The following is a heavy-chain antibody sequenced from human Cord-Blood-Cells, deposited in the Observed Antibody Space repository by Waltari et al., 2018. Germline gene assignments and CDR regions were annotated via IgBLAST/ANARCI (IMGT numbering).Heavy chain of an antibody. J-gene: IGHJ4*02. CDR2: ISYDGSNK. CDR3: GRDLGQLKSLYYFDY. CDR1: GFTFSSYA. V-gene: IGHV3-30-3*01. Sequence: QVQLVESGGGVVQPGRSLRLYCAASGFTFSSYAMHWVRQAPGKGLEWVAVISYDGSNKNYADSVKGRFTISRDNSKNTLYLQMNSLGAEDTAVYYCGRDLGQLKSLYYFDYWGQGTLVTVSS. D-gene: IGHD6-6*01.